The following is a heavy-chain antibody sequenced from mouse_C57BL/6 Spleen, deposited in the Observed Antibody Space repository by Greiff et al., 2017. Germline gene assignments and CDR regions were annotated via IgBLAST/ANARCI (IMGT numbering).Heavy chain of an antibody. D-gene: IGHD1-1*02. Sequence: QVHVKQSGPGLVQPSQSLSITCTVSGFSLTSYGVHWVRQSPGKGLEWLGVIWSGGSTDYNAAFISRLSISKDNSKSQVFFKMNSLQADDTAIYYCAKLWSHGGSAMDYWGQGTSVTVSS. V-gene: IGHV2-2*01. CDR1: GFSLTSYG. J-gene: IGHJ4*01. CDR2: IWSGGST. CDR3: AKLWSHGGSAMDY.